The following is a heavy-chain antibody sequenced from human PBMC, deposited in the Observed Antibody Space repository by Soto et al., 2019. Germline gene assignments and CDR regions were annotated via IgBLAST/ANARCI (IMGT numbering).Heavy chain of an antibody. CDR1: GGSISSSSYY. CDR3: ARHQVHSSGYFVTVLDY. J-gene: IGHJ4*02. CDR2: IHYSGTT. D-gene: IGHD2-15*01. V-gene: IGHV4-39*01. Sequence: SATLWLTGTVSGGSISSSSYYWVWIRQPPGKWLEWIGSIHYSGTTSHNPPLKSRVTISVDTSKNQFSLKLSSLTAADTAVYYCARHQVHSSGYFVTVLDYWGQGTLVTVSS.